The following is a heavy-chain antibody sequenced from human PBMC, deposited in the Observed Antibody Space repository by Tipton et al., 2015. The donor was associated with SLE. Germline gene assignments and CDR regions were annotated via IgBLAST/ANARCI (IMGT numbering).Heavy chain of an antibody. J-gene: IGHJ6*03. CDR3: ARAQSSRFSGYYYYYMDV. CDR1: GGSISSGVYY. V-gene: IGHV4-61*08. D-gene: IGHD3-3*01. CDR2: IYYSGST. Sequence: TLSLTCTVSGGSISSGVYYWSWIRQHPGKGLEWIGYIYYSGSTNYNPSLKSRVTISVDTSKNQFSLKLSSVTAADTAVYYCARAQSSRFSGYYYYYMDVWGKGTTVTVSS.